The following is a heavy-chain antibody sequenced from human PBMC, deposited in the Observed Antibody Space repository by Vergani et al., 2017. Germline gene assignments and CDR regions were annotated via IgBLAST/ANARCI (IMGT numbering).Heavy chain of an antibody. V-gene: IGHV3-23*01. CDR3: ARDGLYYDILTGYYPHDY. J-gene: IGHJ4*02. CDR2: ISGSGGST. Sequence: EVQLLESGGGLVQPGGSLRLSCAASGFTFSSYAMSWVRQAPGKGLEWVSAISGSGGSTYYADSVKGRFTISRDNSKNTLYLQMNSLRAEDTAVYYCARDGLYYDILTGYYPHDYWGQGTLVTVSS. D-gene: IGHD3-9*01. CDR1: GFTFSSYA.